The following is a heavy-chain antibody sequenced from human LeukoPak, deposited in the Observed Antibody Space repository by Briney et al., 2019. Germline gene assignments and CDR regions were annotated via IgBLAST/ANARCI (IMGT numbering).Heavy chain of an antibody. CDR3: ARDYSSSWYGAWMGLYYYYGMDV. CDR1: GFSFSSYW. J-gene: IGHJ6*02. Sequence: PGGSLRLSCAASGFSFSSYWVRWVRQAAGKGLVWVSRIYSGGSSTSYADSVKGRFTISRDNAKNTLHLQMNSLRAEDTAVYYCARDYSSSWYGAWMGLYYYYGMDVWGQGTTVTVSS. V-gene: IGHV3-74*01. D-gene: IGHD6-13*01. CDR2: IYSGGSST.